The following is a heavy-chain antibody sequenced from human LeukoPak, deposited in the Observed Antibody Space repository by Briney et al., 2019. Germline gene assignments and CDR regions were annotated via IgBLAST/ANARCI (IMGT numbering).Heavy chain of an antibody. CDR3: SKQKTAYDILTGYYPGGLDY. D-gene: IGHD3-9*01. J-gene: IGHJ4*02. Sequence: GGSLRVSCAASGFTVSSNYMNWVRQAPGKGLEWVSVIYSGGSTYYADSVKGRFTISRDNSKNTLYLQMNSLRAEDTAVYYFSKQKTAYDILTGYYPGGLDYWGQGTLVTVSS. CDR2: IYSGGST. CDR1: GFTVSSNY. V-gene: IGHV3-53*01.